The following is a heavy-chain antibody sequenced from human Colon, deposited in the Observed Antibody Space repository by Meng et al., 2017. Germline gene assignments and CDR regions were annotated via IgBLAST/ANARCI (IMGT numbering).Heavy chain of an antibody. CDR2: IYHSGST. V-gene: IGHV4-4*02. D-gene: IGHD2-2*01. Sequence: ESGTRLRKPSWTLPLTCAVPGGSISSSNWWSWVRQPPGKGLEWIGEIYHSGSTNYNPSLKSRVTISVDKSKNQFSLKLSSVTAADTAVYYCASGRKYCSSTSCYGQFDYWGQGTLVTVSS. CDR3: ASGRKYCSSTSCYGQFDY. CDR1: GGSISSSNW. J-gene: IGHJ4*02.